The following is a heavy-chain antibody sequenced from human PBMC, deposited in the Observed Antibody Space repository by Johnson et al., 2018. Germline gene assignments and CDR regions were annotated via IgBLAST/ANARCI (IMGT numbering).Heavy chain of an antibody. CDR3: AKETFLAAMVTVIYYYGMDV. V-gene: IGHV3-33*06. Sequence: QVQLVQSGGGVVQPGRSLRLSCAASGFTFSSYGMHWVRQAPGKGLEWVAVIWYDGSNKYYEDSVKGRFTISRDNSKNTLYLQMNSLRAEDTAVYYCAKETFLAAMVTVIYYYGMDVWGQGTTVTVYS. D-gene: IGHD5-18*01. CDR2: IWYDGSNK. J-gene: IGHJ6*02. CDR1: GFTFSSYG.